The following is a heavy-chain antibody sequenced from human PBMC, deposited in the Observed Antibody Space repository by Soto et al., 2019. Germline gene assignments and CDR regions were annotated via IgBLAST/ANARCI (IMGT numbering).Heavy chain of an antibody. V-gene: IGHV1-46*01. J-gene: IGHJ5*02. CDR1: GFTFSRYY. Sequence: QVQLVQSGAEVKQPGASVKVSCKASGFTFSRYYMHWIRQAPGQGLEWMGIINPSGASTNYAQKFQGRVTLTRDTSTSTVSMEMSSLRSEDTAVYYCARDNSESNSWWFDPWGQGTLVTVSS. CDR3: ARDNSESNSWWFDP. CDR2: INPSGAST. D-gene: IGHD1-26*01.